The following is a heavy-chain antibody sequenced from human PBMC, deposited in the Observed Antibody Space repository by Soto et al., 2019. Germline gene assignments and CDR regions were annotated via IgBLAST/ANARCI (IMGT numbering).Heavy chain of an antibody. CDR3: ARVAITGTKRYYYGMDV. CDR1: GGTFSSYA. Sequence: ASVKVSCKASGGTFSSYAISWVRQAPGQGLEWMGGIIPIFGTANYAQKFQGRVTITADKSTSTAYMELSSLRSEDTAVYYCARVAITGTKRYYYGMDVWAKGPRSPSP. D-gene: IGHD1-7*01. V-gene: IGHV1-69*06. CDR2: IIPIFGTA. J-gene: IGHJ6*02.